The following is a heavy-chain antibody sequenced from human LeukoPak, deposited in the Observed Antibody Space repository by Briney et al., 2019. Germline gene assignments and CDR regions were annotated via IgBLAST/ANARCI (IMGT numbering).Heavy chain of an antibody. CDR3: AQDRAIPPWGTTFDY. CDR2: IIPIFGTA. V-gene: IGHV1-69*05. J-gene: IGHJ4*02. CDR1: GGTFSSYA. Sequence: SVKVSCKASGGTFSSYAISWVQQAPGQGLEWMGRIIPIFGTANYAQKFQGRVTITTDESTSTAYMELSSLRSEDTAVYYCAQDRAIPPWGTTFDYWGQGTLVTVSS. D-gene: IGHD2/OR15-2a*01.